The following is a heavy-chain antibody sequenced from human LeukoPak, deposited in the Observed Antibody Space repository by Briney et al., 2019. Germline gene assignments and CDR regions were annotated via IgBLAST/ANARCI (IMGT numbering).Heavy chain of an antibody. CDR1: GFTFSGFW. D-gene: IGHD3-16*01. V-gene: IGHV3-74*01. CDR2: ISFDGSDA. CDR3: ARERGDAFDI. J-gene: IGHJ3*02. Sequence: GGSLRLSCAASGFTFSGFWMHWVRQAPGKGLVWVSCISFDGSDATYADSVKGRFTISRDNAKNTLHLQMDSLTVEDTAVYYCARERGDAFDIWGQGTMVTVSS.